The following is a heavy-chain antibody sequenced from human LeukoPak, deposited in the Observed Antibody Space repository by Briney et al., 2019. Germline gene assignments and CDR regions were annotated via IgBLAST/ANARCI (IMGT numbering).Heavy chain of an antibody. D-gene: IGHD3-22*01. CDR2: IYYSGST. CDR1: GGSISSYY. V-gene: IGHV4-59*01. CDR3: ARDLLYDSSSYYYYYGMDV. J-gene: IGHJ6*02. Sequence: SETLSLTCTVSGGSISSYYWSWIRQTPGKGLEWIGYIYYSGSTNYNPSLKSRVTISVDTSKNQFSLKLSSVTAADTAVYYCARDLLYDSSSYYYYYGMDVWGQGTTVTVSS.